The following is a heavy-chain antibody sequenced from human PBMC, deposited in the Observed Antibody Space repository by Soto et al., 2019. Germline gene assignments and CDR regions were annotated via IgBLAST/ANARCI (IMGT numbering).Heavy chain of an antibody. CDR1: GFTFSNFW. CDR3: ARTGPIAVAGESDS. CDR2: IKQDGSWK. V-gene: IGHV3-7*01. D-gene: IGHD6-19*01. Sequence: EVQLVESGGGLVQPGGSLRLSCVASGFTFSNFWMTWVRQAPGKGLEWVANIKQDGSWKYYVDSVKGRFTISRDNAKNSLHLQMNSLRAEATAVYYCARTGPIAVAGESDSWGQGTLVTVSS. J-gene: IGHJ4*02.